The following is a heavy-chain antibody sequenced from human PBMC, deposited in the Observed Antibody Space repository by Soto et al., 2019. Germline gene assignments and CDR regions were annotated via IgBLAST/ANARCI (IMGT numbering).Heavy chain of an antibody. D-gene: IGHD3-10*01. Sequence: GSLRLSCAASGFTFSSYAMSWVRQAPGKGLEWVSAISGSGGSTYYADSVKGRFTISRDNSKNTLYLQMNSLRAEDTAVYYCAKGSLDYYGSGAHAFDIWGQGTMVTVSS. CDR3: AKGSLDYYGSGAHAFDI. J-gene: IGHJ3*02. CDR2: ISGSGGST. CDR1: GFTFSSYA. V-gene: IGHV3-23*01.